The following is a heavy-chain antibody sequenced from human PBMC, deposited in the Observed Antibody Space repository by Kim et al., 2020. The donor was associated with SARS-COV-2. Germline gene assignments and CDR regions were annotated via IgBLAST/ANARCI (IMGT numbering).Heavy chain of an antibody. CDR2: INAGNGNT. D-gene: IGHD3-3*01. CDR3: ARDPHYDFWSGYYFQH. Sequence: ASVKVSCKASGYTFTNYAMHCVRQAPGQRLEWMGRINAGNGNTKYSQKFQGRVTITRDTSASTAYMELSSLRSEDTAVYYCARDPHYDFWSGYYFQHWGQGTLVTVSS. CDR1: GYTFTNYA. J-gene: IGHJ1*01. V-gene: IGHV1-3*01.